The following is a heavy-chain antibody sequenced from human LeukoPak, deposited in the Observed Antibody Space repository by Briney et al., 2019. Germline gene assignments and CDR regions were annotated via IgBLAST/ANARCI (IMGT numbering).Heavy chain of an antibody. CDR3: ARDPAEAYR. CDR2: IGSNGYT. V-gene: IGHV3-69-1*01. J-gene: IGHJ5*02. CDR1: GFIFSDYA. Sequence: GGSLRLSCAASGFIFSDYAMNWVRQAPGKGLEWVSSIGSNGYTFYTGSVKGRFAISRDNAKSSLYLQMNSLRAEDTAVYYCARDPAEAYRWGQGTLVTVSS.